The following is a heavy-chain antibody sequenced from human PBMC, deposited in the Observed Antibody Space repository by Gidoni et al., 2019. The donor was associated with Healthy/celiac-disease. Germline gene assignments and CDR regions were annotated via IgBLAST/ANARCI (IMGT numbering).Heavy chain of an antibody. CDR1: GCTFSSYA. J-gene: IGHJ4*02. CDR2: ISGSGGST. Sequence: EVQLLESGGGLVQPGGSLRLSCAASGCTFSSYAMSWVHQAPGKGLEWVSAISGSGGSTYYADSVKGRFTISRDNSKNTLYLQMNSLRAEDTAVYYCAKDGDRWIAVAGTFNPPPWGDYWGQGTLVTVSS. CDR3: AKDGDRWIAVAGTFNPPPWGDY. D-gene: IGHD6-19*01. V-gene: IGHV3-23*01.